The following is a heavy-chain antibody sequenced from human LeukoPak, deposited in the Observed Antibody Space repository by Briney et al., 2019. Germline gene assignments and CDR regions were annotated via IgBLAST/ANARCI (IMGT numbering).Heavy chain of an antibody. V-gene: IGHV3-72*01. CDR2: TRNRADSYTT. Sequence: GGSLRLSCAASGFSLSNHYMDRVRQAPGKGLEWVGRTRNRADSYTTEYAASVRGRFIISRDDSKNSLFLQMNSLKTEDTAVYFCARGFDYGDGFDYWGQGTLVTVSS. J-gene: IGHJ4*02. CDR3: ARGFDYGDGFDY. D-gene: IGHD4-17*01. CDR1: GFSLSNHY.